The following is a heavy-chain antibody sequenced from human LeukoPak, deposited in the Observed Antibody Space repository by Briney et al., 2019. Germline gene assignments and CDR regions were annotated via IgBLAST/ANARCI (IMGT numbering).Heavy chain of an antibody. D-gene: IGHD3-9*01. Sequence: GGSLRLSCAASGLTFTSYGMHWVRQAPGKGLEWVAVIWYDGSNKYYADSVKGRFTISRDNSKNTLYLQMNSLRAEDTAVYYCARDTTGYHYYFDYWGQGALVTVSS. CDR3: ARDTTGYHYYFDY. CDR2: IWYDGSNK. J-gene: IGHJ4*02. V-gene: IGHV3-33*01. CDR1: GLTFTSYG.